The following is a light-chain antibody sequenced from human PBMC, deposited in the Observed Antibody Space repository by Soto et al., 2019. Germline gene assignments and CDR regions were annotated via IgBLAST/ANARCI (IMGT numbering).Light chain of an antibody. CDR3: SSYTSSSTLV. CDR2: DVS. V-gene: IGLV2-14*01. J-gene: IGLJ2*01. CDR1: RSDVGGYNY. Sequence: QSALTQPASVSGSPGQSITISCTGTRSDVGGYNYVSWYQQHPGKAPKLMIYDVSNRPSGVSNRFSGSKSGNTASLTISGLQAEDEADYYCSSYTSSSTLVFRGGTQLTVL.